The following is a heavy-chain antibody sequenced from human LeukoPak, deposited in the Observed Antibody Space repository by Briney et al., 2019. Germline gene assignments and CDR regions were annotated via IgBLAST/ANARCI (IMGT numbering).Heavy chain of an antibody. D-gene: IGHD3-16*01. V-gene: IGHV4-34*01. J-gene: IGHJ4*02. Sequence: SETLSLTCAVYGGSFSGYYWSWIRQPPGKGLEWIGEINHSGSTNYNPSLKSRVTISVDTSKNQFSLKLSSVTAADTAVYYCARIWGRVPRWQYYFDYWGQGTLVTVSS. CDR2: INHSGST. CDR1: GGSFSGYY. CDR3: ARIWGRVPRWQYYFDY.